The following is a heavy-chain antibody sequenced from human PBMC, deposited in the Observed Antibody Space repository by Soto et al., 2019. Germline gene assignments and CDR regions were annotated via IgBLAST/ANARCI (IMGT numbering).Heavy chain of an antibody. J-gene: IGHJ5*02. D-gene: IGHD1-1*01. CDR1: GASISGFY. Sequence: SETLSLTCTVSGASISGFYWSWIRKSAGKGLEWIGRIYATGTTDYNPSLKSRVMMSVDTSKRQFSLKLRSVTAADTAVYYCVRDGTKTFWGWFDPWGQGISVSVSS. CDR2: IYATGTT. CDR3: VRDGTKTFWGWFDP. V-gene: IGHV4-4*07.